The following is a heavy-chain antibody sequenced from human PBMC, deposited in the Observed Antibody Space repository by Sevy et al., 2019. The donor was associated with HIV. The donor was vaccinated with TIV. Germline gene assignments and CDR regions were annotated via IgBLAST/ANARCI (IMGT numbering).Heavy chain of an antibody. Sequence: GGSLRLSCAASGFTFDDYGMSWVRQAPGKGLEWVSGINWNAGSTGYVDSVKGRFTISRDNAKNSLYVQMNSLRAEDTALYYCARGREPYCGGDCYSAFDIWGQGTMVTVSS. CDR2: INWNAGST. D-gene: IGHD2-21*02. CDR3: ARGREPYCGGDCYSAFDI. J-gene: IGHJ3*02. V-gene: IGHV3-20*04. CDR1: GFTFDDYG.